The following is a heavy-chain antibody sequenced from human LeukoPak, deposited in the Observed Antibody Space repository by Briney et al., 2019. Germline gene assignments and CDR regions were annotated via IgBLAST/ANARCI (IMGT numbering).Heavy chain of an antibody. CDR1: GFTFSSYA. D-gene: IGHD3-10*01. J-gene: IGHJ6*04. V-gene: IGHV3-23*01. CDR2: VSGSGGST. CDR3: AKGGVRAYYGMDV. Sequence: GGSLRLSCAASGFTFSSYAMSWVRQAPGKGLEWVSAVSGSGGSTYYADFVKGRFTISRDNSKNTLYLQMNSLRAEDTAVYYCAKGGVRAYYGMDVWGKGTTVTVSS.